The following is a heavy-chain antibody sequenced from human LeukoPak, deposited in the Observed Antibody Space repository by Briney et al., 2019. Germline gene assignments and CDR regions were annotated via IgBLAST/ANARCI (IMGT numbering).Heavy chain of an antibody. V-gene: IGHV1-2*02. Sequence: GASVEVSCKASGYTFTGYYMHWVRQAPGQGLEWMGSINPDNADTNYAQNFQGRVTMTRDTSLNTAYMDLSRLRSDDTAVYYCAVMGDTFDIWGQGTMVTVSS. J-gene: IGHJ3*02. CDR1: GYTFTGYY. CDR2: INPDNADT. D-gene: IGHD2-8*01. CDR3: AVMGDTFDI.